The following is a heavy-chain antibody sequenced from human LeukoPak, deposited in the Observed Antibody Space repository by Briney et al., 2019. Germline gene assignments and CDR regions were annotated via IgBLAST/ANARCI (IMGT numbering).Heavy chain of an antibody. CDR2: IHHSGLT. V-gene: IGHV4-38-2*02. CDR3: GRGYYSLDKWFDP. Sequence: PSQTLSLTCTVSGYSISSGYYWGWIRQPPRKGLAWIGSIHHSGLTYYNPSLESRVTMSVDKTKNQFTLKLTSVTAADTAVYFCGRGYYSLDKWFDPWGQRAPVTVSS. CDR1: GYSISSGYY. J-gene: IGHJ5*02. D-gene: IGHD3-10*01.